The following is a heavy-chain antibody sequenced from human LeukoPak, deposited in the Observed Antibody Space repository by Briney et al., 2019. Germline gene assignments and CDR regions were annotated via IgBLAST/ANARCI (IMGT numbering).Heavy chain of an antibody. J-gene: IGHJ5*02. CDR2: INLNTGYT. CDR3: AEDVGRTGTNCFDP. Sequence: ASVKVSCMPCGDTFTANYLHRVLHAPGHGHEWLGWINLNTGYTKHAQTFQGKVTMPRDTSTSSAFMELRRLRSDDTAVYFCAEDVGRTGTNCFDPWGQGTLVTVSS. V-gene: IGHV1-2*02. D-gene: IGHD1-1*01. CDR1: GDTFTANY.